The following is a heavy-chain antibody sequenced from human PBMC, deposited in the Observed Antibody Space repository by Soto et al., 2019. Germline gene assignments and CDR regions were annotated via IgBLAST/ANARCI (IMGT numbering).Heavy chain of an antibody. CDR2: ISAYNGNT. V-gene: IGHV1-18*01. CDR3: ARGTIDILTGAKRRLFDY. J-gene: IGHJ4*02. CDR1: GYTFTSYG. D-gene: IGHD3-9*01. Sequence: ASVKVSCKASGYTFTSYGISWVRQAPGQGLEWMGWISAYNGNTNYAQKLQGRVTMTTDTSTSTAYMELRSLRSDDTAVYYCARGTIDILTGAKRRLFDYWGQGTLVTVSS.